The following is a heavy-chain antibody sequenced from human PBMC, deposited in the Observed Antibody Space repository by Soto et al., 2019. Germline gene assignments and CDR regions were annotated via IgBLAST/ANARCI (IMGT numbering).Heavy chain of an antibody. CDR2: NYYSGST. CDR1: GGSISSYY. CDR3: ARDTGYSSSWDYYYYYGMDV. Sequence: QVQLQESGPGLVKPSETLSLTCTVSGGSISSYYWSWIRQPPGKGLEWIGYNYYSGSTNYNPSLKSRVTISVDTSKNQFSLKLSSVTAADTAVYYCARDTGYSSSWDYYYYYGMDVWGQGTTVTVSS. D-gene: IGHD6-13*01. V-gene: IGHV4-59*01. J-gene: IGHJ6*02.